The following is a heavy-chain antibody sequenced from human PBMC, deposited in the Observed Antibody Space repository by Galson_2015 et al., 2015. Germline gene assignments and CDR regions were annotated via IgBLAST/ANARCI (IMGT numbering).Heavy chain of an antibody. CDR2: MNTDGGRT. CDR3: ASWRGSLHV. J-gene: IGHJ6*02. CDR1: GYTFASYD. Sequence: SVKVSCKAFGYTFASYDINWVRQATGQGLEWMGWMNTDGGRTAYAQKFQGGVTMTRNISTNTNYLVLSSLRSEDTAVYYCASWRGSLHVLGQGRTVAVSS. D-gene: IGHD3-16*01. V-gene: IGHV1-8*01.